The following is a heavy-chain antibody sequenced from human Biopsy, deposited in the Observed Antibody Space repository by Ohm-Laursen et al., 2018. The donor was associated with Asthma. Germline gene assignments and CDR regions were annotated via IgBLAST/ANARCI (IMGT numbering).Heavy chain of an antibody. CDR2: IYYIGST. V-gene: IGHV4-30-4*01. CDR3: ARRGGVRRYFDY. Sequence: TLSLTCTVSGGSISSGAYYWSCVRQPPGKGLEWIGYIYYIGSTYFNPSLNSRVAISLDTSKNQFSLKLSSVTAADTAVYFCARRGGVRRYFDYWGQGTLVTVSS. J-gene: IGHJ4*02. D-gene: IGHD3-16*01. CDR1: GGSISSGAYY.